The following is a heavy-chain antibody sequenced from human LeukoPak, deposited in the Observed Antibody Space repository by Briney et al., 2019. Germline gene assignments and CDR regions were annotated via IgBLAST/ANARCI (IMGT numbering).Heavy chain of an antibody. CDR1: GYTFTSYD. J-gene: IGHJ6*02. Sequence: ASVKVPCKASGYTFTSYDINWVRQATGQGLEWMGWMNPNSGNTGYAQKFQGRVTMTRNTSISTAYMELSSLRSEDTAVYYCAMSIHYGSGSMSYYGMDVWGQGTTVTVSS. V-gene: IGHV1-8*01. CDR3: AMSIHYGSGSMSYYGMDV. CDR2: MNPNSGNT. D-gene: IGHD3-10*01.